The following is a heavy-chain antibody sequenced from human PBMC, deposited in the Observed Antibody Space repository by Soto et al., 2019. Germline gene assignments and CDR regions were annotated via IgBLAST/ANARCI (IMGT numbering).Heavy chain of an antibody. J-gene: IGHJ4*02. CDR2: ISWNSGSI. Sequence: GGSLRLSCAASGFTFDDYAMHWVRQAPGKGLEWVSGISWNSGSIGYADSVKGRFTISRDNAKNSLYLQMNSLRAEDTALYYCAKDSTQLYGDYVPRFDYWGQGTLVTVSS. D-gene: IGHD4-17*01. CDR1: GFTFDDYA. V-gene: IGHV3-9*01. CDR3: AKDSTQLYGDYVPRFDY.